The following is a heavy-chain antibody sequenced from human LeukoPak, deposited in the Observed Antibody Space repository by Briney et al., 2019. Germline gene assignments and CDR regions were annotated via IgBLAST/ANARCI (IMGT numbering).Heavy chain of an antibody. V-gene: IGHV3-23*01. CDR1: GFTFSSYA. D-gene: IGHD3-22*01. Sequence: GGSLRLSCAASGFTFSSYAMSWVRQAPGKGLEWVSGISGSGGSTYYADSVKGRFTISRDNSKNTLYLQMNSLRAEDTAVYYCAGDSSGYWMPDCWGQGTLVTVSS. J-gene: IGHJ4*02. CDR3: AGDSSGYWMPDC. CDR2: ISGSGGST.